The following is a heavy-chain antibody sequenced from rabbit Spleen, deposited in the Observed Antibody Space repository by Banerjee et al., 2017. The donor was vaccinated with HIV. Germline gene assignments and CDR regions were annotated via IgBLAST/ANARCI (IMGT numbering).Heavy chain of an antibody. CDR3: ARDAGTSFSTYGMDL. Sequence: QSLEESGGDLVKPGASLTLTCTASGFDFSSNYYMCWVRQAPGKGLEWIACIYAGSSGTTWYASWAKGRFTISKTSSTTVTLQMTSLTVADTATYFCARDAGTSFSTYGMDLWGPGTLVTVS. V-gene: IGHV1S40*01. CDR1: GFDFSSNYY. CDR2: IYAGSSGTT. D-gene: IGHD8-1*01. J-gene: IGHJ6*01.